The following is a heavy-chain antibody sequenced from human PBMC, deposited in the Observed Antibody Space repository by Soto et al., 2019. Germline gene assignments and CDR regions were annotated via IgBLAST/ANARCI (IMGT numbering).Heavy chain of an antibody. CDR3: ARAGVYDFWSGYYRAGIFDY. J-gene: IGHJ4*02. Sequence: ASVKVSCKASGYTFTSYDINWVRQATGQGLEWMGWMNPNSGNTGYAQKFQGRVTMTRNTSISTAYMELSSLRSEDTAVYYCARAGVYDFWSGYYRAGIFDYWGQGTLVTVSS. CDR1: GYTFTSYD. V-gene: IGHV1-8*01. D-gene: IGHD3-3*01. CDR2: MNPNSGNT.